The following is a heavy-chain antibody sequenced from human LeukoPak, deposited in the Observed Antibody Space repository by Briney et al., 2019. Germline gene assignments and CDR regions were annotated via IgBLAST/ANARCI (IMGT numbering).Heavy chain of an antibody. Sequence: PSETLSLTCAVYGGSFSGYYWSWIRQPPGEGLEWIGEINHSGSTNYNPSLKSRVTISVDTSKNQFSLKLSSVTAADTAVYYCARPDRAGTEAFDIWGQGTMVTVSS. CDR3: ARPDRAGTEAFDI. D-gene: IGHD6-13*01. J-gene: IGHJ3*02. CDR2: INHSGST. V-gene: IGHV4-34*01. CDR1: GGSFSGYY.